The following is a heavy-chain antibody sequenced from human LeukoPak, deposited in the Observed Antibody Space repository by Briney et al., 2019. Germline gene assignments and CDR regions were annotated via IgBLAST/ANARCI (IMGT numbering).Heavy chain of an antibody. J-gene: IGHJ5*02. CDR1: GYTFSSYA. D-gene: IGHD4-11*01. CDR2: IIPIFGIA. V-gene: IGHV1-69*04. CDR3: AREADYPNWFDP. Sequence: SVKVSCKASGYTFSSYAISWVRQAPGQGLEWMGRIIPIFGIANYAQKFQGRVTITANKSTSTAYMELSSLRSEDTAVYYCAREADYPNWFDPWGQGTLVTVSS.